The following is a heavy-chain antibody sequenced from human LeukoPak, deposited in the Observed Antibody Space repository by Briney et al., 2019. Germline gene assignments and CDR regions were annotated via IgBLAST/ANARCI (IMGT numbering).Heavy chain of an antibody. Sequence: PSETLSLTCAVYGGSFSGYYWSWIRQPPGKGLEWVANIKQDGSEKYYVDSVKGRFTISRDNAKNSLYLQMNSLRAEDTAVYYCARAAGGLGYCSGGSCGFFDYWGQGTLVTVSS. CDR2: IKQDGSEK. CDR3: ARAAGGLGYCSGGSCGFFDY. V-gene: IGHV3-7*01. J-gene: IGHJ4*02. CDR1: GGSFSGYY. D-gene: IGHD2-15*01.